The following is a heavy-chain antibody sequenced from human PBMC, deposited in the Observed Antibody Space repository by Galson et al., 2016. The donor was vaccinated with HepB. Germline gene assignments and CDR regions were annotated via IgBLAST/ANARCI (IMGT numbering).Heavy chain of an antibody. D-gene: IGHD3-22*01. J-gene: IGHJ6*02. V-gene: IGHV3-48*03. CDR3: ATSRDSSNWVAYYYNMDV. Sequence: SLRLSCAASGFAFTFYAMNWVRQTPGKGLEWVASITASGTTTYYADSVKGRFTISRDNAKNSLYLQMNGLRVEDMAVYYCATSRDSSNWVAYYYNMDVWGQGTTVIVSS. CDR1: GFAFTFYA. CDR2: ITASGTTT.